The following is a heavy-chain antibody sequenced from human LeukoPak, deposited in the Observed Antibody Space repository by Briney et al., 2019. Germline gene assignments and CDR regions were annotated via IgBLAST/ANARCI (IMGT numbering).Heavy chain of an antibody. J-gene: IGHJ6*03. D-gene: IGHD6-13*01. CDR1: GFTFSSYG. V-gene: IGHV3-33*01. Sequence: GGSLRLSCAASGFTFSSYGMHWVRQATGKGLEWVAVIWYDGSNKYYADSVKGRFTISRDNSKNTLYLQMNSLRAEDTAVYYCSSSSPSSYYYYMDVWGKGTTVTVSS. CDR3: SSSSPSSYYYYMDV. CDR2: IWYDGSNK.